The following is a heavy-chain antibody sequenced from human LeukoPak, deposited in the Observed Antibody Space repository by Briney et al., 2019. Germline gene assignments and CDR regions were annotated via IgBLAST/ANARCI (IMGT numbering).Heavy chain of an antibody. CDR3: AVTVTTLGYGMDV. Sequence: SETLPLTCTVSGGSISSSSYYWGWIRQPPGKGLEWIGSIYYSGSTYYNPSLKSRVTISVDTSKNQFSLKLSSVTAADTAVYYCAVTVTTLGYGMDVWGQGTTVTVSS. V-gene: IGHV4-39*07. J-gene: IGHJ6*02. CDR2: IYYSGST. CDR1: GGSISSSSYY. D-gene: IGHD4-17*01.